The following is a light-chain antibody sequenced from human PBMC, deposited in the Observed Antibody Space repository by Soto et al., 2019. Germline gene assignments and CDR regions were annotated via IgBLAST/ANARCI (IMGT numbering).Light chain of an antibody. CDR2: DAS. Sequence: EIVLTQSPGTLSLSPGERATLSCRASQSVPSSYLAWYQQRPGQAPRLLIYDASSRATGIPDRFSGSASGTDFTLTISSLEPEDVAEDYCQPYSWSTLTFGRGTRVEIK. CDR1: QSVPSSY. V-gene: IGKV3-20*01. CDR3: QPYSWSTLT. J-gene: IGKJ5*01.